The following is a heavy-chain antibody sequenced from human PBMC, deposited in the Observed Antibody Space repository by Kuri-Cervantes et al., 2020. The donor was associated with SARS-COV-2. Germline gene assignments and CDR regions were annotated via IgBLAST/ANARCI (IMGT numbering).Heavy chain of an antibody. CDR1: GGSISSYY. CDR3: ARGDCSGGSCYGMDV. D-gene: IGHD2-15*01. V-gene: IGHV4-59*01. Sequence: GSLRLSCTVSGGSISSYYWSWIRQPPGKGLEWIGHIYYSGSTNYNPSLKSRVTISVDTSKNQFSLKLSSVTAADTAVYYCARGDCSGGSCYGMDVWGQGTTVTVSS. CDR2: IYYSGST. J-gene: IGHJ6*02.